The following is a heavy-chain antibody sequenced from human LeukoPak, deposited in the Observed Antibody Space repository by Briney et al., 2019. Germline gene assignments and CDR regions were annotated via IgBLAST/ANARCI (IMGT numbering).Heavy chain of an antibody. CDR1: GFTFSNYW. D-gene: IGHD5-18*01. Sequence: GGSLRLSCAASGFTFSNYWMNWVRQAPGKGLEWVANIKQDGSETYYVDSVKGRFTISRGNAKNSLYLQMNSLRDEDTAVYYCARGGSGYSYGKIDSWGQGILVTVSS. CDR2: IKQDGSET. CDR3: ARGGSGYSYGKIDS. V-gene: IGHV3-7*01. J-gene: IGHJ4*02.